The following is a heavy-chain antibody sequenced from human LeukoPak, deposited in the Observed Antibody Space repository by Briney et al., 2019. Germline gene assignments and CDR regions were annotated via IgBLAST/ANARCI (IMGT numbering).Heavy chain of an antibody. CDR1: GFTFSTYA. CDR3: AKLPYGDYWVAPVNYYDY. D-gene: IGHD4-17*01. Sequence: PGGSLRLSCAASGFTFSTYAMTWVRQAPGKGLEWVSGISGGGGDTYYADSVKGRFTISRDNSKNTLYLQVDSLRAEDTAVYYCAKLPYGDYWVAPVNYYDYWGQGILVTVSS. CDR2: ISGGGGDT. V-gene: IGHV3-23*01. J-gene: IGHJ4*02.